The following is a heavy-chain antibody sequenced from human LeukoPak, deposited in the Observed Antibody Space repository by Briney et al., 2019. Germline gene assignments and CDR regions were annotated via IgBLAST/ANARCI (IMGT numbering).Heavy chain of an antibody. Sequence: PSETLPLTCTASGGSIRSGDYYWTWIRQPPGEGLEWIGEVHLSGRTNYNPSLESRVTMSVDMSENHISLKLTSVTAADTAVYYCAREGGPYRPLDYSGQGTLVTVSS. CDR1: GGSIRSGDYY. CDR3: AREGGPYRPLDY. CDR2: VHLSGRT. V-gene: IGHV4-39*07. J-gene: IGHJ4*02.